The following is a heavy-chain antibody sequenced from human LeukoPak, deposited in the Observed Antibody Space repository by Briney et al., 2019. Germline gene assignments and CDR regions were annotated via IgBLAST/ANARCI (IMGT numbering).Heavy chain of an antibody. J-gene: IGHJ3*01. CDR2: ISGSSRTI. V-gene: IGHV3-48*04. CDR3: ARDPPTSF. CDR1: GFTFSIYS. Sequence: GGSLRLSCAASGFTFSIYSMNWVRQAPGKGLEWVSYISGSSRTIYYADSVKGRFTISRDNAKNSLYLQMNSLRAEDTAVYYCARDPPTSFWGQGTMVTVSS.